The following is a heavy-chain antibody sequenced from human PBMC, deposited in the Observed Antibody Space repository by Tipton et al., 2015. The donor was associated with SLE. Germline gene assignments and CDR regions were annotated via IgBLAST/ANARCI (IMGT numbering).Heavy chain of an antibody. CDR2: ISHSGST. D-gene: IGHD4-17*01. J-gene: IGHJ4*02. CDR3: ARGGGRDHGDYVEHSLDY. Sequence: TLSLTCTVSGGSISSYYWSWIRQPPGKGLEWVGYISHSGSTYYNPSLKSRVTISVDGSKNQFSLNLYSVTAADTAVYYCARGGGRDHGDYVEHSLDYWGQGTLVTVSS. V-gene: IGHV4-59*01. CDR1: GGSISSYY.